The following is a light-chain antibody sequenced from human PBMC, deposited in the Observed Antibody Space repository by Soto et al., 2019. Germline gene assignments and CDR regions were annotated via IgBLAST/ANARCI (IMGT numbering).Light chain of an antibody. V-gene: IGKV3-11*01. CDR1: QSVSVY. CDR2: DAI. Sequence: EVVLTQSPATLSLSPGERATLSCRASQSVSVYLAWYQQRPGQAPRLLIYDAIHRATGIPARFSGSGSGTDFSLTISSLETEDFAVYYCQQRSNWSPPYTFGQGTKLEIK. J-gene: IGKJ2*01. CDR3: QQRSNWSPPYT.